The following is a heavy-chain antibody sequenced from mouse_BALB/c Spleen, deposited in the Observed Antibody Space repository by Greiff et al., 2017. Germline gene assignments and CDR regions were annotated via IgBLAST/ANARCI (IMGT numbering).Heavy chain of an antibody. CDR1: GYTFTSYW. J-gene: IGHJ4*01. Sequence: VQLQQSGAELAKPGASVKMSCKASGYTFTSYWMHWVKQRPGQGLEWIGYINPSTGYTEYNQKFKDKATLTADKSSSTAYMQLSSLTSEDSAVYYCASEEDYAMDYWGQGTSVTVSS. CDR3: ASEEDYAMDY. V-gene: IGHV1-7*01. CDR2: INPSTGYT.